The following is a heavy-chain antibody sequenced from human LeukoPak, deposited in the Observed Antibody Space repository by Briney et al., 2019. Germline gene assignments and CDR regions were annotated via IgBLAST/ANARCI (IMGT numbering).Heavy chain of an antibody. Sequence: GGSLRLSCAASGFTFSSYGMHWVRQAPGKGLEWVAVISYDGSNKYYADSVKGRFTISRDNSKNTLYLQMNSLRAEDTAAYYCAKDGIAYYDFWSGPYYYGMDVWGQGTTVTVSS. CDR3: AKDGIAYYDFWSGPYYYGMDV. D-gene: IGHD3-3*01. CDR1: GFTFSSYG. J-gene: IGHJ6*02. V-gene: IGHV3-30*18. CDR2: ISYDGSNK.